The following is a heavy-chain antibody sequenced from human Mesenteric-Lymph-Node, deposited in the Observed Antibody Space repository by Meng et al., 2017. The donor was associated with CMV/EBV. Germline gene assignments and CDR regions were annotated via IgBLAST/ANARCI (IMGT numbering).Heavy chain of an antibody. CDR3: AKCVYYDILTGYSH. Sequence: GESLKISCAVSGFTVSSNYMSWVRQAPGKGLEWVSVIYSGDNTNYADSVKGRFTISRDNSKNTLYLQMNSLRAEDTAVYYCAKCVYYDILTGYSHWGQGTLVTVSS. CDR1: GFTVSSNY. D-gene: IGHD3-9*01. J-gene: IGHJ4*02. V-gene: IGHV3-53*01. CDR2: IYSGDNT.